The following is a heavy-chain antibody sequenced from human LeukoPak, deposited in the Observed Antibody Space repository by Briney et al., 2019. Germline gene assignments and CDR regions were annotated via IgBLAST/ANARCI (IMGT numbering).Heavy chain of an antibody. CDR1: GGSVSSGSYY. J-gene: IGHJ2*01. CDR3: ARTTTVTTYWYFDL. V-gene: IGHV4-61*01. Sequence: SETLSLTCTVSGGSVSSGSYYWSWIRQPPGKGLEWIGYIYYSGSTNYNPSLKSRVTISVDTSKSQFSLKLSSVTAADTAVYYCARTTTVTTYWYFDLWGRGTLVTVSS. D-gene: IGHD4-17*01. CDR2: IYYSGST.